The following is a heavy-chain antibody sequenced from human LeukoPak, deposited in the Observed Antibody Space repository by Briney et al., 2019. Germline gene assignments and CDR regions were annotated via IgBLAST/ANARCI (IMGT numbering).Heavy chain of an antibody. CDR3: ARTGFDGSGSYYMDYYYGMDV. V-gene: IGHV1-69*13. J-gene: IGHJ6*04. Sequence: VASVKVSCKASGGTFSSYAISWVRQAPGQGLEWMGGIIPIFGTANYAQKFQGRVTITAEESTSTAYMELSSLRSEDTAVYYCARTGFDGSGSYYMDYYYGMDVWGKGTTVTVSS. CDR1: GGTFSSYA. CDR2: IIPIFGTA. D-gene: IGHD3-10*01.